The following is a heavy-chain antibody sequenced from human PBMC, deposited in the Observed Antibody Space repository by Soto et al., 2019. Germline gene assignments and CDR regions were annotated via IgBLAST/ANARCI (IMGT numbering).Heavy chain of an antibody. CDR1: GYTFTSYD. CDR3: ARRGEDIVVVPAASDELTYYYYYYMDV. Sequence: ASVKVSCKASGYTFTSYDINWVRQATGQGLEWMGWMNPNSGNTGYAQKFQGRVTMTRNTSVSTAYMELGSLGSEDTAVYYCARRGEDIVVVPAASDELTYYYYYYMDVWGKGTTVTVSS. J-gene: IGHJ6*03. CDR2: MNPNSGNT. V-gene: IGHV1-8*01. D-gene: IGHD2-2*01.